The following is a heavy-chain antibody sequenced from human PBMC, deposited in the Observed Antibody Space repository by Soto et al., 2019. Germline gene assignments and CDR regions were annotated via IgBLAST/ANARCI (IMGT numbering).Heavy chain of an antibody. Sequence: QVQLQQWGAGLLKPSETLSLTCAVYGGSFSGYYWSWIRQPPGKGLEWIGEINHSGSTNYNPSLKSRVTISVDTSKNQFSLKLSSVTAADTAVYYCARLKQLVRPYYSYYGMDVWGQGTTVTVSS. CDR1: GGSFSGYY. D-gene: IGHD6-6*01. CDR3: ARLKQLVRPYYSYYGMDV. J-gene: IGHJ6*02. V-gene: IGHV4-34*01. CDR2: INHSGST.